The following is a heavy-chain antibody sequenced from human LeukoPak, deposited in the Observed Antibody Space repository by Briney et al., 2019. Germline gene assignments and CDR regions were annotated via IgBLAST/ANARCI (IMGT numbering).Heavy chain of an antibody. CDR1: GGTFSSYA. CDR2: IIPIFGTA. V-gene: IGHV1-69*06. Sequence: SVKVSCKASGGTFSSYAISWVRQAPGQGLEWIGRIIPIFGTANYAQKFQGRVTMTEDTSTDTAYMELSSLRSEDTAVYYCATDTYYYYMDVWGKGTTVTVSS. CDR3: ATDTYYYYMDV. J-gene: IGHJ6*03.